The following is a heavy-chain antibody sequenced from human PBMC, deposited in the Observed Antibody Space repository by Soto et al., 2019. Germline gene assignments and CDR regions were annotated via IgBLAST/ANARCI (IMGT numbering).Heavy chain of an antibody. CDR2: IWYDGSNK. Sequence: QVQLVESGGGVVQPGRSLRLSCAASGFTFSSYGMHWVRQAPGKGLEWVAVIWYDGSNKYYADSVKGRFTISRDNSKNTLYLQMNSLRAEDTAVYYCAREGRYGGYDYVVGYWGQGTLVTVSS. D-gene: IGHD5-12*01. J-gene: IGHJ4*02. CDR3: AREGRYGGYDYVVGY. V-gene: IGHV3-33*01. CDR1: GFTFSSYG.